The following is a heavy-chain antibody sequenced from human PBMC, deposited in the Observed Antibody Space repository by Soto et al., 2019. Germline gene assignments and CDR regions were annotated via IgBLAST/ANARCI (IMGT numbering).Heavy chain of an antibody. CDR3: XKDKSGYSSSWLSWFDP. Sequence: GGSLRLSCAASGFTFSSYAMSWVRQAPGKGLEWVSAISGSGGSTYYADSVKGRFTISRDNSKNTLYLQMNSLRAEDTAVYYCXKDKSGYSSSWLSWFDPWGQGTLVTVSS. V-gene: IGHV3-23*01. CDR2: ISGSGGST. D-gene: IGHD6-13*01. J-gene: IGHJ5*02. CDR1: GFTFSSYA.